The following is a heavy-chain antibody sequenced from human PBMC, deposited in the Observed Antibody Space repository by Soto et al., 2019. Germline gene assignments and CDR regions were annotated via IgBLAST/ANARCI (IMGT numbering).Heavy chain of an antibody. CDR3: AKDSGTLQWLADDYYCSGMDV. Sequence: GGSLRLSCAASGFTFSSYAMSWVRQAPGKGLEWVSAISGSGGSTYYADSVKGRFTISRDNSKNTLYLQMNSLRAEDTAVYYCAKDSGTLQWLADDYYCSGMDVWAQDATVPVS. V-gene: IGHV3-23*01. J-gene: IGHJ6*02. D-gene: IGHD1-26*01. CDR1: GFTFSSYA. CDR2: ISGSGGST.